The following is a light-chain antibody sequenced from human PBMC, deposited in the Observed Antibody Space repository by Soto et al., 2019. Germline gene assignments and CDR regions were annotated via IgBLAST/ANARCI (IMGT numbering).Light chain of an antibody. Sequence: EIVLTQSPGTLSLSPGERATLSCRASQSVSSSYLAWYQQKPGQAPRLLIYGASSRATGIPDRFSGSGSGTDFTLTISRLEPEDFAVYYCQQYGRSPSHFGQGTKLEIK. CDR2: GAS. V-gene: IGKV3-20*01. CDR3: QQYGRSPSH. J-gene: IGKJ2*01. CDR1: QSVSSSY.